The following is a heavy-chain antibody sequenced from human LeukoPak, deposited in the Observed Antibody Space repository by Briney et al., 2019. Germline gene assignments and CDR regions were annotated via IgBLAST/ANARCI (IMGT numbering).Heavy chain of an antibody. CDR3: ARESPPYYYDS. Sequence: SVKVSCKASGGTFSSYAISWVRQAPGQGLDWMGRIIPIFGTANYAQKFQGRVTITTDESTSTAYMELSSLRSQDTAVYYCARESPPYYYDSWGQGTLVTVSS. J-gene: IGHJ4*02. D-gene: IGHD3-22*01. V-gene: IGHV1-69*05. CDR1: GGTFSSYA. CDR2: IIPIFGTA.